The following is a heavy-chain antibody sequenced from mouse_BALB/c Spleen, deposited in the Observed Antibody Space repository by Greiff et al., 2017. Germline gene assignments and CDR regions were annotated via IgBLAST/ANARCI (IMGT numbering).Heavy chain of an antibody. CDR3: ARAELITTAALFDY. D-gene: IGHD1-2*01. Sequence: VKVVESGPGLVAPSQSLSITCTVSGFSLSRYSVHWVRQPPGKGLEWLGMIWGGGSTDYNSALKSRLSISKDNSKSQVFLKMNSLQTDDTAMYYCARAELITTAALFDYWGQGTTLTVSS. J-gene: IGHJ2*01. V-gene: IGHV2-6-4*01. CDR1: GFSLSRYS. CDR2: IWGGGST.